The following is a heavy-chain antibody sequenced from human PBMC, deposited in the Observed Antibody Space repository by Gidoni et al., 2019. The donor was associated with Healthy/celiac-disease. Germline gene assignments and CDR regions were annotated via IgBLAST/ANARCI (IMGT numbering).Heavy chain of an antibody. CDR2: ISPGDSDT. CDR1: GYSFTSYW. V-gene: IGHV5-51*01. D-gene: IGHD5-18*01. CDR3: ARLGTAMVFDY. Sequence: EVQLVQAGAEGKKPGESLKSSCKGSGYSFTSYWIGWVRQMPGKGLGCMWIISPGDSDTRYSPSFQGQVTISADKSISTAYLPWSSLKASDTAMSSCARLGTAMVFDYWGQGTLVTVSS. J-gene: IGHJ4*02.